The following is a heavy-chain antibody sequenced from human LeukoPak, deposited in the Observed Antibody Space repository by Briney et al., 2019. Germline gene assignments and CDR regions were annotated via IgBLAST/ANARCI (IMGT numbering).Heavy chain of an antibody. D-gene: IGHD3-9*01. J-gene: IGHJ4*02. V-gene: IGHV3-30-3*01. CDR3: AREKLDSILTGYPSGYFDY. CDR2: ISYDGSKK. Sequence: PGGSLRLSCAASGFTFSNYAMHWVRQAPGKGPEWVAVISYDGSKKYHADSVKGRFTISRDNSKNTLDLQMNSLRAEDTAVYYCAREKLDSILTGYPSGYFDYWGQGTLVTVSS. CDR1: GFTFSNYA.